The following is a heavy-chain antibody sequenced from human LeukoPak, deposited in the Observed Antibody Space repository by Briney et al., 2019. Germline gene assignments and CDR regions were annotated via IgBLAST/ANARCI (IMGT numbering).Heavy chain of an antibody. V-gene: IGHV3-23*01. CDR2: ISGSGDNT. J-gene: IGHJ4*02. Sequence: GGSLRLSCVVSGFTVSSDLMNWVRQAPGKGLEWVSGISGSGDNTYYADSVKGRFTISRDNSKNTLYLQMNSLRAEDTAVYYCAKVNYYESSGYYDYWGQGTLVTVSS. CDR3: AKVNYYESSGYYDY. D-gene: IGHD3-22*01. CDR1: GFTVSSDL.